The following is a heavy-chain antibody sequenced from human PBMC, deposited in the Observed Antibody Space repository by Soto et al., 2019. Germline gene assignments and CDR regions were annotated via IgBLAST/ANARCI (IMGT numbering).Heavy chain of an antibody. V-gene: IGHV3-23*01. CDR1: GSTFSSYA. CDR3: AKDADSSGYYLDY. Sequence: GTLVRACTASGSTFSSYAMSGVRQAPGKGLEWVSAISGSGGSTYYADSVKGRFTIARDNSKNTLYLQMNSLRAEDTAVYYCAKDADSSGYYLDYWGQGTLVTVYS. J-gene: IGHJ4*02. CDR2: ISGSGGST. D-gene: IGHD3-22*01.